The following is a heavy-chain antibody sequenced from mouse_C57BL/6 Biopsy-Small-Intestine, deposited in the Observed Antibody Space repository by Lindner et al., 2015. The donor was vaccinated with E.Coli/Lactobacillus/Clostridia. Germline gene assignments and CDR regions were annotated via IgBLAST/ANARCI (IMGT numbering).Heavy chain of an antibody. CDR3: ARDVDIEDGMDV. CDR2: ISAYSGKT. D-gene: IGHD1-1*01. V-gene: IGHV1-7*01. CDR1: GYTFTSYG. Sequence: CKASGYTFTSYGISWVRQAPGQGLEWMSWISAYSGKTNYVQKFQDRVTMTTDTSTSTAYMELRSLRSDDTAVYYCARDVDIEDGMDVWGQGTTVTVSS. J-gene: IGHJ1*01.